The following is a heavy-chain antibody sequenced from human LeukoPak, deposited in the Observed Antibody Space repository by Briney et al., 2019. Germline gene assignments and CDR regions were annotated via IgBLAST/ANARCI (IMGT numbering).Heavy chain of an antibody. D-gene: IGHD5-18*01. V-gene: IGHV5-51*01. CDR3: ARQTDWGYSYGPSDY. J-gene: IGHJ4*02. CDR1: GYSFTSYW. CDR2: IYPGDSDS. Sequence: GESLKISCKGSGYSFTSYWIGWVRPLPGKGLEWMGIIYPGDSDSRYSPSFQGQVTISADKSISTAYLQWSSLKASDTAMYYCARQTDWGYSYGPSDYWGQGTLVTVSS.